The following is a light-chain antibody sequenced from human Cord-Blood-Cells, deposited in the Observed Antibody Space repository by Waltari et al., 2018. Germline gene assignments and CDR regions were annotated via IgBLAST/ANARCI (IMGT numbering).Light chain of an antibody. Sequence: QSVLTQPPSVSGAPGQRVTISCTGSSPNIGAGYDLHWYQQLPGTAPKLLIYGNSNRPSGVPDRFSGSKSGTSASLAITGLQAEDEADYYCQSYDSSLSGYGVFGGGTKLTVL. V-gene: IGLV1-40*01. CDR3: QSYDSSLSGYGV. CDR1: SPNIGAGYD. CDR2: GNS. J-gene: IGLJ3*02.